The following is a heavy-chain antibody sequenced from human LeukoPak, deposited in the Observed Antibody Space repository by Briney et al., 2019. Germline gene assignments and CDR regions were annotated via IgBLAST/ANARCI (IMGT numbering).Heavy chain of an antibody. Sequence: SETLSLTCTVSGGSISSYYWSWIRQPPGKGLEWIGYIYYSGSTNYNPSLKSRVTISVDTSKNQFSLKLSSVTAADTAVCYCASVESQWLVHDYWGQGTLVTVSS. CDR2: IYYSGST. D-gene: IGHD6-19*01. CDR3: ASVESQWLVHDY. CDR1: GGSISSYY. V-gene: IGHV4-59*01. J-gene: IGHJ4*02.